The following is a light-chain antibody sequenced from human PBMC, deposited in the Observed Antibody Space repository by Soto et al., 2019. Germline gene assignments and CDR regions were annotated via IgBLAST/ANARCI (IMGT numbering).Light chain of an antibody. CDR3: LQYGSSPLT. J-gene: IGKJ4*01. V-gene: IGKV3-20*01. CDR2: GAS. Sequence: EIVLAQSPGTLSLSPGERATLSYRASQSVTSSYLAWYQQKPGQAPRLLIYGASNRAAGIPDRISGSGSGTDFTLTISRLDPEDFAVYYCLQYGSSPLTSGGGTKVEIK. CDR1: QSVTSSY.